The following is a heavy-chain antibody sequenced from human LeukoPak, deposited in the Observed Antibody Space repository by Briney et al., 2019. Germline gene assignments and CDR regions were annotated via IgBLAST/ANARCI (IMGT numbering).Heavy chain of an antibody. Sequence: GGSLRLSCTASGFTFSSYAMSWVRQAPGKGLEWVSAISGSGGSTYYADSVKGRFTISRDNSKNTLYLQMNSLRAEDTAVYYCAKDLVVQQWLVLKAPFDYWGQGTLVTVSS. J-gene: IGHJ4*02. D-gene: IGHD6-19*01. V-gene: IGHV3-23*01. CDR1: GFTFSSYA. CDR3: AKDLVVQQWLVLKAPFDY. CDR2: ISGSGGST.